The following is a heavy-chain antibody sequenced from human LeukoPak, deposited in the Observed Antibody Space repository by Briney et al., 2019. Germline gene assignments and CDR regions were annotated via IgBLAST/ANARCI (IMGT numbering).Heavy chain of an antibody. Sequence: PGGSLRLSCAASGFTFDDYAMHWVRQAPGKGLEWVPGISWNSGSIGYADSVKGRLTISRDNAKNSLYLQMNSLRAEDTALYYCAKGELRGYSYGLGYGGQGTRVTVSS. V-gene: IGHV3-9*01. CDR3: AKGELRGYSYGLGY. D-gene: IGHD5-18*01. J-gene: IGHJ4*02. CDR2: ISWNSGSI. CDR1: GFTFDDYA.